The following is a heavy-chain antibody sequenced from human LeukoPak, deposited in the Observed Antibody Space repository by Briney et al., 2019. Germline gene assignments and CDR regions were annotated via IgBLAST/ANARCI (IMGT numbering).Heavy chain of an antibody. D-gene: IGHD3-3*01. CDR2: IYYSGTT. V-gene: IGHV4-31*03. Sequence: PSQTLSLTCTVSGGSIRSGGYYWSWIRQHPGKGLEWIGYIYYSGTTYYNPSLKSRVIISVDTSQNQFSLNLSSVTAADTAVYYCARVHYDFWSGLPDQVDYWGQGTLVTVSS. CDR3: ARVHYDFWSGLPDQVDY. CDR1: GGSIRSGGYY. J-gene: IGHJ4*02.